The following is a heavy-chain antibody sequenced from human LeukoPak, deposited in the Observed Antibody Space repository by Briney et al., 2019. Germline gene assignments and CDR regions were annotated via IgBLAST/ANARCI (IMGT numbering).Heavy chain of an antibody. V-gene: IGHV3-21*01. CDR1: GFTFSSYS. CDR2: ISSSSSYI. J-gene: IGHJ5*02. CDR3: ARSLGPNNWFDP. Sequence: GGSLRLSCAASGFTFSSYSMNWVRQAPGKGLEWVSSISSSSSYIYYADSVKGRFTISGDNAKNSLYLQMNSLRAEDTAVYYCARSLGPNNWFDPWGQGTLVTVSS. D-gene: IGHD3-16*01.